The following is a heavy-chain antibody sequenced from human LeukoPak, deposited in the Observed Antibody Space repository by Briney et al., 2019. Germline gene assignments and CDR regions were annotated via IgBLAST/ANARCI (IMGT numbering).Heavy chain of an antibody. J-gene: IGHJ4*02. Sequence: GGSLRLSCAASGFTFSSYSMNWVRQAPAKGLEWVSSISSSSSYIYYADSVKGRFTIPRDNAKNSLYLQMNSLRAEDTAVYYCARTYSSSWSDYWGQGTLVTVSS. D-gene: IGHD6-13*01. CDR3: ARTYSSSWSDY. CDR1: GFTFSSYS. CDR2: ISSSSSYI. V-gene: IGHV3-21*01.